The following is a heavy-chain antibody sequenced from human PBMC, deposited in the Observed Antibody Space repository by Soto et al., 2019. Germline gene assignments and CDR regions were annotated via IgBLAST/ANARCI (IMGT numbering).Heavy chain of an antibody. J-gene: IGHJ6*02. CDR2: IYYSGST. D-gene: IGHD3-9*01. CDR1: GGSVSRTSYY. V-gene: IGHV4-31*03. Sequence: SETLSLTCTVSGGSVSRTSYYWSWIRQPPGKGLEWIGYIYYSGSTYYNPSLKNRVTISVDTSKNQFSLKLSPVTAADTAVYYCARDGYDILTGKNYYYGMEVWGQGTTVTVPS. CDR3: ARDGYDILTGKNYYYGMEV.